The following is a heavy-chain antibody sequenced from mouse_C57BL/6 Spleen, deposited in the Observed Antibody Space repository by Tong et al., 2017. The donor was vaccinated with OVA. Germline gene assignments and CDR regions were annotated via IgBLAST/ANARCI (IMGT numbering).Heavy chain of an antibody. CDR1: GYAFTNYL. V-gene: IGHV1-54*01. CDR3: ARWRYDVGDY. CDR2: INPGSGGT. D-gene: IGHD2-14*01. J-gene: IGHJ2*01. Sequence: VQLQQSGAELVRPGTSVKVSCKASGYAFTNYLIEWVKQRPGQGLEWIGVINPGSGGTNYNEKFKGKATLTADKSSSTAYMQLSSLTSDDSAVYFCARWRYDVGDYWGQGTTLTVSS.